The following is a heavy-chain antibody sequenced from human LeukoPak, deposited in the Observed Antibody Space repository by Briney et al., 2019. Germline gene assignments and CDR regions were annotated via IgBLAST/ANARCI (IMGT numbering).Heavy chain of an antibody. CDR2: INSDGSST. CDR3: ARDPRGYYFDY. J-gene: IGHJ4*02. V-gene: IGHV3-74*01. Sequence: GGSLRLSCAASGFTFSNYWMHWVRQAPGKGLVWVSRINSDGSSTNYADSVKGRFTISRDNAKSTLFLQMNSLRAEDTAVYYCARDPRGYYFDYWGQGTLVTVSS. D-gene: IGHD3-10*01. CDR1: GFTFSNYW.